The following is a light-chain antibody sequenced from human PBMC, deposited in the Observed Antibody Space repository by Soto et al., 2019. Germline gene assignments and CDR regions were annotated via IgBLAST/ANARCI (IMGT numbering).Light chain of an antibody. CDR3: SSYTNNAV. Sequence: QSALTHPASVSRAPGHSVTISCDLGGHDHFSWYQHHPGKAPKLLIYEANFRPSGVSYRFSGSKSGNTDSLTISALQAEDEADYYCSSYTNNAVFGPGNKVPVL. V-gene: IGLV2-14*01. CDR1: DLGGHDH. CDR2: EAN. J-gene: IGLJ1*01.